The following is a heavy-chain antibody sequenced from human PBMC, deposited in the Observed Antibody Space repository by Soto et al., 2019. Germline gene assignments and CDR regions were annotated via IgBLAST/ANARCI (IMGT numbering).Heavy chain of an antibody. V-gene: IGHV3-74*01. CDR2: MNSDGSST. CDR3: ATAEVDY. J-gene: IGHJ4*02. CDR1: GFTFGNSW. Sequence: GGSLRLSCAASGFTFGNSWMHWVRQAPGEGLEWVSRMNSDGSSTNYADSVKGRFTVSRDNAKNTLYLQMNSLRAEDTAVYYCATAEVDYWGPGTLVTVSS.